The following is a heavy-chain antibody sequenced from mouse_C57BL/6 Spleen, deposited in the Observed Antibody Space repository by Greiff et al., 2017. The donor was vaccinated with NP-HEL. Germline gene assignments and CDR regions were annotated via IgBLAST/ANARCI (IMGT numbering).Heavy chain of an antibody. CDR3: ARSESFTFRAWFAY. Sequence: EVQLQQSGPELVKPGASVKMSCKASGYTFTDYNMHWVKQSHGKSLEWIGYINPNNGGTSYNQKFKGKATLTVNKSSSTAYMELRSLTSDDSAVYYCARSESFTFRAWFAYWGQGTLVTVSA. J-gene: IGHJ3*01. CDR2: INPNNGGT. CDR1: GYTFTDYN. D-gene: IGHD3-2*02. V-gene: IGHV1-22*01.